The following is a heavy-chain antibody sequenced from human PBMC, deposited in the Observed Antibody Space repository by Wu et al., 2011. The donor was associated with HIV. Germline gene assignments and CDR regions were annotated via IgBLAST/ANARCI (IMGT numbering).Heavy chain of an antibody. V-gene: IGHV1-69*14. Sequence: QVQLVQSGAEVKKPGSSVKVSCKASGGTFSSYAISWVRQAPGQGLEWMGGIIPIFGTANYAQKFQGRVTITADKSTSTAYMELSSLRSEDTAVYYCASTDCSSTSCYGHYYYYYMDVWGKGTTVTVSS. CDR3: ASTDCSSTSCYGHYYYYYMDV. CDR2: IIPIFGTA. D-gene: IGHD2-2*01. CDR1: GGTFSSYA. J-gene: IGHJ6*03.